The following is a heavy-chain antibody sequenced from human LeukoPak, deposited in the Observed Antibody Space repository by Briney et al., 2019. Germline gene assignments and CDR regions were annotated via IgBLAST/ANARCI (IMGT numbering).Heavy chain of an antibody. V-gene: IGHV3-15*01. CDR1: GFTFSNAW. J-gene: IGHJ6*03. Sequence: GGSRRLSCAASGFTFSNAWMSWVRQAPGKGLEWVGRIKSKTDGGTTDYAAPVKGRFTISRDDSKNTLYLQMNSLKTEDTAVYYCTTVLLEYSSGWPPDYYYMDVWGKGTTVTVSS. D-gene: IGHD6-19*01. CDR2: IKSKTDGGTT. CDR3: TTVLLEYSSGWPPDYYYMDV.